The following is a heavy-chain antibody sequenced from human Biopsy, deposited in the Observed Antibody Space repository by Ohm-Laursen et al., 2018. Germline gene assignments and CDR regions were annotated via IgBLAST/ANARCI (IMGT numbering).Heavy chain of an antibody. Sequence: SDTLSLTCTVSDDSIRNFYWTWIRQPPGQGLEWIGHASYSGYTNYNPSLKSRVTISADTSKNHFSLNLRSVTAADTAVYSCARLGNFWNAEDGLDLWGLGTMVTVSS. D-gene: IGHD3-3*01. CDR2: ASYSGYT. V-gene: IGHV4-59*08. CDR1: DDSIRNFY. J-gene: IGHJ3*01. CDR3: ARLGNFWNAEDGLDL.